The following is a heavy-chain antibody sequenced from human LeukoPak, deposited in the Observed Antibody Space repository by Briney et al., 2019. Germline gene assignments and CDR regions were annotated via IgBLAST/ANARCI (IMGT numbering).Heavy chain of an antibody. Sequence: SVKVSCKASGGTFSSYAISWVRQAPGQGLEWMGGIIPIFGTANYAQKFQGRVTITADESTSTAYMELSSLRSEDTAVYYCARGHEGIVVPAAGDYWGQGTLVTVSS. D-gene: IGHD2-2*01. J-gene: IGHJ4*02. CDR3: ARGHEGIVVPAAGDY. V-gene: IGHV1-69*13. CDR1: GGTFSSYA. CDR2: IIPIFGTA.